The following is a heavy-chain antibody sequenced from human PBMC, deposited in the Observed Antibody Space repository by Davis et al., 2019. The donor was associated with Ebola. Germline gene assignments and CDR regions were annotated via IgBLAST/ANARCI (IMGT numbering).Heavy chain of an antibody. CDR3: ARVRPVSVDIVVVPAAMGTPDV. Sequence: ASVKVSCKASGYTFTSYGISWVRQAPGQGLEWMGWISAYNGNTNYAQKLQGRVTMTTDTSTSTAYMELRSLRSDDTAVYYCARVRPVSVDIVVVPAAMGTPDVWGQGTTVTVSS. CDR1: GYTFTSYG. V-gene: IGHV1-18*01. CDR2: ISAYNGNT. J-gene: IGHJ6*02. D-gene: IGHD2-2*01.